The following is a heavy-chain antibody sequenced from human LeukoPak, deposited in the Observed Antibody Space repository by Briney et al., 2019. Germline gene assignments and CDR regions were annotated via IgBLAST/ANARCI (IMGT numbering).Heavy chain of an antibody. CDR1: VFTFSSYA. Sequence: GGSLRLSCAASVFTFSSYAMCWVRQAPVKGLEWVSAISGSGGSTYYADSVKGRFTISRDNSKNTLYLQMNSLRAEDTAVYYCAKGDYYENYFDYWGQGTLVTVSS. V-gene: IGHV3-23*01. J-gene: IGHJ4*02. CDR3: AKGDYYENYFDY. CDR2: ISGSGGST. D-gene: IGHD3-22*01.